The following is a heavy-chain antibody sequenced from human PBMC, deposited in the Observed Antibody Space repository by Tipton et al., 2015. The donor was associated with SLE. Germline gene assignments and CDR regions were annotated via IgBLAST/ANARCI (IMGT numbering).Heavy chain of an antibody. J-gene: IGHJ3*02. D-gene: IGHD3-3*01. Sequence: SLRLSCSASGFTFSSYAMHWVRQAPGKGLEYVSAISSNGGSTYYADSVKGRFTISRDNSKNTLYLQMSSLRAEDTAVYYCARAYDFFGAFDIWGQGTMVTVSS. CDR2: ISSNGGST. CDR3: ARAYDFFGAFDI. V-gene: IGHV3-64D*06. CDR1: GFTFSSYA.